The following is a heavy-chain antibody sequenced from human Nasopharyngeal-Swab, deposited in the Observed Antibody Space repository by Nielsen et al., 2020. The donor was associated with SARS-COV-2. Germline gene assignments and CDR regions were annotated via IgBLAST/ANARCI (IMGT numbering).Heavy chain of an antibody. V-gene: IGHV4-31*02. CDR3: ARGRVQLWFDPILFDAFDI. CDR2: IYYSGST. Sequence: WIRQPPGKGLEGIGYIYYSGSTNYNPSLKSRVTISVDTSKNQFSLKLSSVTAADTAVYYCARGRVQLWFDPILFDAFDIWGQGTMVTVSS. D-gene: IGHD5-18*01. J-gene: IGHJ3*02.